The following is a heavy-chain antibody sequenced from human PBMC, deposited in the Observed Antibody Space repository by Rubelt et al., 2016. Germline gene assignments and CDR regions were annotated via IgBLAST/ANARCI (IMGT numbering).Heavy chain of an antibody. CDR3: AREEGWQQPIGY. D-gene: IGHD6-13*01. V-gene: IGHV4-59*01. Sequence: VSGGSISTFYWTWIRQPPGRGLEWLGNPSNGGSTNYNPSLKSRVTMSVDTSKNQFSLTLTSVTAADTAVYYCAREEGWQQPIGYWGQGALVTVSS. CDR2: PSNGGST. J-gene: IGHJ4*01. CDR1: GGSISTFY.